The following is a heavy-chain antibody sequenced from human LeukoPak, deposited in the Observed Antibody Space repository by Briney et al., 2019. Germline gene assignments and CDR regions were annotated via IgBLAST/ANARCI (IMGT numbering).Heavy chain of an antibody. CDR3: ARDGGVGANKVDY. J-gene: IGHJ4*02. CDR1: GGSISSYC. V-gene: IGHV4-59*01. D-gene: IGHD1-26*01. Sequence: SENLSLTCAVSGGSISSYCWSWIRQPPGKGLEWIAYICYSGSSNYNPSLKSRVSISADTSKNQFSLKLSSVTAADTAVYYCARDGGVGANKVDYWGQGTLVTVSS. CDR2: ICYSGSS.